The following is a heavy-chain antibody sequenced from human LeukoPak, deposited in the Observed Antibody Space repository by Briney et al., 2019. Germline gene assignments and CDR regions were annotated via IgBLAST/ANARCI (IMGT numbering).Heavy chain of an antibody. CDR3: WRAIVGARIGFVY. J-gene: IGHJ4*02. D-gene: IGHD1-26*01. Sequence: PSQTLSLTCTVSGGPNRSYYWRWIRQPPGKGLVWSGYISYSGSTNYNPSLTSRTPISVDTSNNQFSLKLSSLTAADPAVYYWWRAIVGARIGFVYWGEGKLFSVSS. V-gene: IGHV4-59*08. CDR1: GGPNRSYY. CDR2: ISYSGST.